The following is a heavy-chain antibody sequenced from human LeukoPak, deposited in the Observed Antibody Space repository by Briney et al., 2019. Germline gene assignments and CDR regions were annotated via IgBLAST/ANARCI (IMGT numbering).Heavy chain of an antibody. J-gene: IGHJ4*02. CDR1: GGSFSGYY. V-gene: IGHV4-34*01. D-gene: IGHD6-19*01. CDR2: INHSGST. Sequence: SETLSLTCAVYGGSFSGYYWSWIRQPPGKGLEWIGEINHSGSTNYNPSLKSRVTISVDTSKNQFSLKLSSVTAADTAVYYCARVGRTGDSSGWSEIDYWGQGTLVTVSS. CDR3: ARVGRTGDSSGWSEIDY.